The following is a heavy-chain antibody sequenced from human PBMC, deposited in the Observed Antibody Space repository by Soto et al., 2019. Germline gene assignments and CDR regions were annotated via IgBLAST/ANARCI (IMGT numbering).Heavy chain of an antibody. CDR3: GRCTSTSCHLGSDY. CDR2: ISYDGSST. J-gene: IGHJ4*02. V-gene: IGHV3-30-3*01. D-gene: IGHD2-2*01. CDR1: GFTFSSYA. Sequence: GGSLRLSCAASGFTFSSYAMNWVRQAPGMGLEWVALISYDGSSTYYADSVKGRFTISRDGSKNTLFLQMNSLGAADTAVYYCGRCTSTSCHLGSDYWGQGTLVTVSS.